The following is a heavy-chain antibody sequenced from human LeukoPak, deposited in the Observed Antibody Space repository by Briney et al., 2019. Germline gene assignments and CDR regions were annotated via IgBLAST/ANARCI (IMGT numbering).Heavy chain of an antibody. CDR3: ARGTDDGYSSSWYGWIFDY. CDR1: GFTFSSYS. D-gene: IGHD6-13*01. J-gene: IGHJ4*02. V-gene: IGHV3-48*02. Sequence: GRSLRLSCAASGFTFSSYSMNWVRQAPGKGLEWVSYISSSSSTIYYADSVKGRFTISRDNAKNSLYLQMNSLRDEDTAVYYCARGTDDGYSSSWYGWIFDYWGQGTLVTVSS. CDR2: ISSSSSTI.